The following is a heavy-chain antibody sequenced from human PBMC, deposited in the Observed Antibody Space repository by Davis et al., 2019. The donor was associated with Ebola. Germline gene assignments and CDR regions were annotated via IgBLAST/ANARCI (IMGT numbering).Heavy chain of an antibody. CDR1: GFTFSSYS. CDR2: ISSSSSYI. V-gene: IGHV3-21*01. J-gene: IGHJ4*02. Sequence: GESLKISCAASGFTFSSYSMNWVRQAPGKGLEWVSSISSSSSYIYYADSVKGRFTISRDNSKNTLYLQMNSLRAEDTAVYYCAKDERYNWNYLAIYWGQGTLVTVSS. CDR3: AKDERYNWNYLAIY. D-gene: IGHD1-7*01.